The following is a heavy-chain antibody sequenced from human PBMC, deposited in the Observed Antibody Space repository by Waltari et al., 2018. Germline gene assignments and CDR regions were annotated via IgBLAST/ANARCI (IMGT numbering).Heavy chain of an antibody. CDR1: GGSISSHY. CDR2: IYYSGSP. V-gene: IGHV4-59*11. J-gene: IGHJ6*02. Sequence: VQLQESGPGLVKPSETLSLTCTVSGGSISSHYWSWIRQPSGKGLEGIGYIYYSGSPNYNPSRKSRVTIAVETSKNHFSLKLSSVTAADTAVYYCARDMVVVPAAMGRGYYYYYGMDVWGQGTTVTVSS. CDR3: ARDMVVVPAAMGRGYYYYYGMDV. D-gene: IGHD2-2*01.